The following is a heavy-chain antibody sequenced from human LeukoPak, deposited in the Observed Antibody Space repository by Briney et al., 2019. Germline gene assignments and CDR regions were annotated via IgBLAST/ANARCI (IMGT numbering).Heavy chain of an antibody. D-gene: IGHD1-26*01. CDR2: IIPIFGTA. CDR3: ASGGSYYVANDY. J-gene: IGHJ4*02. Sequence: SVKVSCKGSGGTFSSYAISWVRQAPGQGLEWMGGIIPIFGTANYAQKFQGRVTITTDESTSTAYMELSSLRSEDTAVYYCASGGSYYVANDYWGQGTLVTVSS. V-gene: IGHV1-69*05. CDR1: GGTFSSYA.